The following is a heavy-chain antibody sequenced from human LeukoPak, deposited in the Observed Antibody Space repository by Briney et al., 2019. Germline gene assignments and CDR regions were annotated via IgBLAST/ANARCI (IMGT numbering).Heavy chain of an antibody. CDR2: IYYSGST. CDR1: GGSISSSSYY. J-gene: IGHJ4*02. CDR3: GSRKDSSGYSQYFDS. V-gene: IGHV4-39*01. Sequence: SETLSLTCTVSGGSISSSSYYWGWIRQPPGKGLDWIGSIYYSGSTYYNPSLKSRVTISVDTSKNQFSLKLSSVTAADTAVYSCGSRKDSSGYSQYFDSWGQGPRVT. D-gene: IGHD3-22*01.